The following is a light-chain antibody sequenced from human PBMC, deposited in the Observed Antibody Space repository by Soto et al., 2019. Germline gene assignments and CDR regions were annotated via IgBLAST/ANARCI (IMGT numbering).Light chain of an antibody. CDR1: SSDVGGYNY. V-gene: IGLV2-14*01. Sequence: QSVLTQPASVSGSPGQSITISCTGTSSDVGGYNYVSWYQQHPGKAPKLMIYDVSNRPSGVSNRFSGSKSGNTASLTISGLQAEDEADYYCSSYTSSSTLDVFGTGTKPTVL. J-gene: IGLJ1*01. CDR3: SSYTSSSTLDV. CDR2: DVS.